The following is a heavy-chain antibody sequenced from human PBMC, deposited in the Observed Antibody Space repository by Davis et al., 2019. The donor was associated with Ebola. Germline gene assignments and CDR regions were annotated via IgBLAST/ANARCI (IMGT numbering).Heavy chain of an antibody. J-gene: IGHJ4*02. Sequence: PGGSLRLSCEGSGFTFSSYWMSWVRQAPGKGLEWVANIKHDGSKKYYVDSVKGRFTVSRDNAKRSLFLQMNSLRADDTAVYYCAREWRISIFGVADYWGPGTLVTVSS. CDR1: GFTFSSYW. CDR3: AREWRISIFGVADY. CDR2: IKHDGSKK. V-gene: IGHV3-7*01. D-gene: IGHD3-3*01.